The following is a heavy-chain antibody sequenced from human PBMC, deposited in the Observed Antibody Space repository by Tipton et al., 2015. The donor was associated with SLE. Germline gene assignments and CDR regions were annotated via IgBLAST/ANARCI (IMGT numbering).Heavy chain of an antibody. CDR2: ITGSSGST. CDR1: GFTFSNYA. CDR3: ARRGWVDAFDI. J-gene: IGHJ3*02. V-gene: IGHV3-23*01. D-gene: IGHD6-19*01. Sequence: SLRLSCAASGFTFSNYAMNWVRQAPGKGLEWISSITGSSGSTYYTDSAKGRFTISRDNSKSTLYLQLNFLRVEDTAVYYCARRGWVDAFDIWGQGTMVIVSS.